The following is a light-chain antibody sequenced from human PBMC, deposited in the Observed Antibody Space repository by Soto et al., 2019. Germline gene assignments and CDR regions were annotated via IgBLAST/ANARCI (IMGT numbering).Light chain of an antibody. CDR1: QSVSSN. Sequence: EIVMTQSPATLSVSPGERATLSCRASQSVSSNLAWYQQKPGQAPRLLIYGASTGATGIPARFSGSGSGTEFTLTISSLQSEDFAVYYCQQYNNWLSTFGQGTRLEIK. CDR3: QQYNNWLST. V-gene: IGKV3-15*01. CDR2: GAS. J-gene: IGKJ5*01.